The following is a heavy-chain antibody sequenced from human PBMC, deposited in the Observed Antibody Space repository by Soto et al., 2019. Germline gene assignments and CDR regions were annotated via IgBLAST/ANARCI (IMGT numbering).Heavy chain of an antibody. D-gene: IGHD1-20*01. Sequence: GGSLRLSCAASGFTFSSYAMSWVRQAPEKGLEWVSAISGSGGSTYYADSVKGRFTISRDNSKNTLYLQMNSLRAEDTAVYYCATSFTRRYNWTDYWGQGTLVTVSS. CDR2: ISGSGGST. CDR1: GFTFSSYA. V-gene: IGHV3-23*01. J-gene: IGHJ4*02. CDR3: ATSFTRRYNWTDY.